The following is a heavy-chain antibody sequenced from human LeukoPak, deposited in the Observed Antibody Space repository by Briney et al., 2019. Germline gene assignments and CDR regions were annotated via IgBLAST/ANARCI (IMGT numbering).Heavy chain of an antibody. V-gene: IGHV3-30*02. CDR3: AKDGVGTSGWRI. J-gene: IGHJ4*02. CDR2: IWYDGSNK. Sequence: GGSLRLSCAASGFTFSSYGMHWVRQAPGKGLEWVAFIWYDGSNKYYADSVKGRFTISRYNSKNTLHLQMNSLRGEDTAVYYCAKDGVGTSGWRIWGQGTLVTVSS. D-gene: IGHD6-19*01. CDR1: GFTFSSYG.